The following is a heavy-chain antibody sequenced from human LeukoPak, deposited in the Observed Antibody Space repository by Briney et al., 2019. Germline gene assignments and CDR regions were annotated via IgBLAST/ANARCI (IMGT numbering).Heavy chain of an antibody. CDR1: GGSISSYY. Sequence: SETLSLTCTVSGGSISSYYWSWIRQPPGKGLEWIGYIYYSGSTNYNPSLKSRVTISVDTSKNQFSLKLSSVTAADTAVYYCARHPCTYYYVSSGYYCGDYYFDYWGQGTLVTVSS. V-gene: IGHV4-59*08. CDR3: ARHPCTYYYVSSGYYCGDYYFDY. J-gene: IGHJ4*02. D-gene: IGHD3-22*01. CDR2: IYYSGST.